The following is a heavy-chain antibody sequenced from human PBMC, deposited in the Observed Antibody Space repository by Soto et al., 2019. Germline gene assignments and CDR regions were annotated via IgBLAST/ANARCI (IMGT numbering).Heavy chain of an antibody. Sequence: SETLSLSCTVSGVSISSYYWSWIRQPPGKGLEWIGYIYYSGSTNYNPSLKSRVTISVDTSKNQFSLKLSSVTAADTAVYYCARHVEEWLEFDYWGQGTLVTVSS. V-gene: IGHV4-59*08. CDR2: IYYSGST. CDR3: ARHVEEWLEFDY. J-gene: IGHJ4*02. CDR1: GVSISSYY. D-gene: IGHD6-19*01.